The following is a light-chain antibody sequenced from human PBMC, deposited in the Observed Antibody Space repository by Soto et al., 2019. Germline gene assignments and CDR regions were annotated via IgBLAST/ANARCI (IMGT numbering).Light chain of an antibody. CDR1: SSDVGSYDV. J-gene: IGLJ1*01. V-gene: IGLV2-23*01. CDR3: CSYAGSSTYV. CDR2: EGN. Sequence: QSVLTQPVSVSGSPGQPITMSCTGTSSDVGSYDVVSWYQQHPGKAPKLMIYEGNKRPSGISNRFSASKSGNTASLTISGLQAEDEADYYCCSYAGSSTYVFGTGTKVTVL.